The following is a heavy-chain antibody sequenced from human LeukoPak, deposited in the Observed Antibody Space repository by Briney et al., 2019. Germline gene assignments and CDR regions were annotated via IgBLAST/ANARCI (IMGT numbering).Heavy chain of an antibody. CDR2: IYYSGST. V-gene: IGHV4-59*11. J-gene: IGHJ4*02. Sequence: SETLSLTCTVSGGSISSHYWSWIRQPPGKGLEWIGYIYYSGSTNYNPSLKSRVTISVDTSKNQFSLKLSSVTAGDTAVYYCARGAIRWDYGDRFVDYWGQGTLVAVSS. D-gene: IGHD4-17*01. CDR1: GGSISSHY. CDR3: ARGAIRWDYGDRFVDY.